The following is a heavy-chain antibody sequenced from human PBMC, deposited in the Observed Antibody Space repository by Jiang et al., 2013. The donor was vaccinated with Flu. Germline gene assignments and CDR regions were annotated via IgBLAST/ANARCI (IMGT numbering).Heavy chain of an antibody. J-gene: IGHJ3*02. D-gene: IGHD3-22*01. CDR1: GGSISSYY. CDR2: IYYSGST. V-gene: IGHV4-59*01. Sequence: LLKPSETLSLTCTVSGGSISSYYWSWIRQPPGKGLEWIGYIYYSGSTNYNPSLKSRVTISVDTSKNQFSLKLSSVTAADTAVYYCARDLYDSSGRRLDAFDIWGQGTMVTVSS. CDR3: ARDLYDSSGRRLDAFDI.